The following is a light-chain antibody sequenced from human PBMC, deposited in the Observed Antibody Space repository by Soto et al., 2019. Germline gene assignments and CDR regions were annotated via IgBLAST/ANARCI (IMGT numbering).Light chain of an antibody. J-gene: IGKJ5*01. CDR1: QGVSKW. CDR2: GAS. Sequence: DIQLTQSPSSLSASVGDRVTITCRASQGVSKWLAWYQQKPGKAPILLIHGASSLQSGVPSRFSGSGSGTDFTLPITSLQTEDIATYYCQQANSFPLTFGQGTRLDIK. V-gene: IGKV1-12*01. CDR3: QQANSFPLT.